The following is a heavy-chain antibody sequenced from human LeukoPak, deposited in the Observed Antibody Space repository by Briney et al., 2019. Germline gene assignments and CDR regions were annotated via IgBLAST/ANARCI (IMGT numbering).Heavy chain of an antibody. V-gene: IGHV1-46*01. J-gene: IGHJ4*02. D-gene: IGHD2-15*01. CDR2: INPSGGST. CDR1: GFTFTSYY. CDR3: ARDKYCSGGSCYPDY. Sequence: GGSLRLSCAASGFTFTSYYMHWVRQAPGQGLEWMGIINPSGGSTSYAQKFQDRVTMTRDTSTGTVYMELSSLRSEDTAVYYCARDKYCSGGSCYPDYWGQGTLVTVSS.